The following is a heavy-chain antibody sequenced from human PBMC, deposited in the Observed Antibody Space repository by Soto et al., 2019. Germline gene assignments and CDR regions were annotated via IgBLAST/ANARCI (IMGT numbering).Heavy chain of an antibody. Sequence: PSETLSLTCTVSGGSISNYYWSWIRQTPGKGLEWIGYIYYTGNTNYNPSLKSRVTMSVDTSNNQLSLNLYSVTAADTAVYYCARQPPATAAFDIWGQGTMVTVSS. CDR1: GGSISNYY. CDR3: ARQPPATAAFDI. J-gene: IGHJ3*02. V-gene: IGHV4-59*08. CDR2: IYYTGNT. D-gene: IGHD5-12*01.